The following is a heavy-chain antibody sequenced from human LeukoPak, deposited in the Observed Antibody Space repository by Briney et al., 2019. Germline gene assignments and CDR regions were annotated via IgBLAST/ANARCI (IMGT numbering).Heavy chain of an antibody. J-gene: IGHJ6*02. Sequence: ASVTVSCKASGYSFTGYFMHGVRQAPGQGLEWMGWINPNSGDTNYAQKFQGRLTMTRDTSISTAYMELSRPRSYDAAVYYCARRFYYAMDVRGQGTTVTVSS. CDR2: INPNSGDT. V-gene: IGHV1-2*02. CDR1: GYSFTGYF. CDR3: ARRFYYAMDV. D-gene: IGHD3-16*01.